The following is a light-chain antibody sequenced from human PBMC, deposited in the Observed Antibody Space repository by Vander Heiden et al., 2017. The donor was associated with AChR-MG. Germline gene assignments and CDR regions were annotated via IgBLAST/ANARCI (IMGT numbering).Light chain of an antibody. CDR1: QSVSSY. CDR3: QQRSNWLLT. CDR2: DAS. J-gene: IGKJ4*01. V-gene: IGKV3-11*01. Sequence: EIVLTQSPPTLSLSPGERATLPCRASQSVSSYLAWYQQKPGQAPRLLIYDASNRATGIPARFSGSGSGTDFTLTISSLEPEDFAVYYCQQRSNWLLTFGGGTKVEIK.